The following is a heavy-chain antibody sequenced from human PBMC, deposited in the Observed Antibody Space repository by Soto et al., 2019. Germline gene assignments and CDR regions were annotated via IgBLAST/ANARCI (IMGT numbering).Heavy chain of an antibody. Sequence: VQLVESGGGVVQPGRSLRLSCAASGFTFSSYGMHWVRQAPGKGLEWVAVISYDGSNKYYADSVKGRFTISRDNSKNTLYLQMNSLRAEDTAVYYCAKGLTSRGNYYYYGMDVWGQGTTVTVSS. CDR3: AKGLTSRGNYYYYGMDV. D-gene: IGHD7-27*01. J-gene: IGHJ6*02. CDR2: ISYDGSNK. CDR1: GFTFSSYG. V-gene: IGHV3-30*18.